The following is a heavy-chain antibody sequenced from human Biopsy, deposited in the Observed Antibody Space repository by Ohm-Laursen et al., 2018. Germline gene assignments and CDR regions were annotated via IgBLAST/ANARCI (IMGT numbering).Heavy chain of an antibody. CDR3: ARATNSTGWPYYYFYGMDV. Sequence: SDTLSLTCTVSGGSISRDYWRWIRQTPGKGLEGIGYIYYSGSTNYNPSLKSRVTISVDTSKNQFSLRLNSVTAADTAVYYCARATNSTGWPYYYFYGMDVWGQGTTVTVSS. CDR1: GGSISRDY. V-gene: IGHV4-59*07. J-gene: IGHJ6*02. CDR2: IYYSGST. D-gene: IGHD2/OR15-2a*01.